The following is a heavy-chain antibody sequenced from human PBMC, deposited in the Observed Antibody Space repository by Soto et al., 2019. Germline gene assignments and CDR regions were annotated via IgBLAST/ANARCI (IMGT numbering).Heavy chain of an antibody. D-gene: IGHD3-22*01. J-gene: IGHJ4*02. CDR3: VRDYDSSGFYSGH. CDR2: IDSDGRST. CDR1: GFTFSSYW. Sequence: GGSLRLSCAASGFTFSSYWMHWVRQSPGKGLVWVSQIDSDGRSTTYADTVKGRSTVSRDNAKNKLFLQMNSLRAEDTAVYYCVRDYDSSGFYSGHWGQGTLVTVSS. V-gene: IGHV3-74*03.